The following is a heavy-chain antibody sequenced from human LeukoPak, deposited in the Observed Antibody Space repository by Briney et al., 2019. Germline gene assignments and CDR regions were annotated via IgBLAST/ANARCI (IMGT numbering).Heavy chain of an antibody. Sequence: GGSLRLSCTASGFTFNNYVMSWVRQAPGKGLEWVSAISGSGGSTYYADSVKGRFTISRDNSKNTLYLQMNSLRAEDTAVYYCAKGKKAAAGTFYWGQGTLVTVSS. J-gene: IGHJ4*02. V-gene: IGHV3-23*01. CDR1: GFTFNNYV. CDR3: AKGKKAAAGTFY. D-gene: IGHD6-13*01. CDR2: ISGSGGST.